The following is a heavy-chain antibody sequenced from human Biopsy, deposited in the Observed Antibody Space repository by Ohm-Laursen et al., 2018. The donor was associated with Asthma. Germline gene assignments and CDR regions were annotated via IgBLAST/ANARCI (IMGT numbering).Heavy chain of an antibody. J-gene: IGHJ4*02. Sequence: LSLTCTVSGGSINNFYWSWIRQPPGKGLESIGHVYYSGSTNYNPSLKSRVTISIDASKNQFSLKLTSVTAADTAVYYCARGVDRVTGLLDHFDSWGQVTLVTASS. V-gene: IGHV4-59*01. D-gene: IGHD2-21*02. CDR3: ARGVDRVTGLLDHFDS. CDR2: VYYSGST. CDR1: GGSINNFY.